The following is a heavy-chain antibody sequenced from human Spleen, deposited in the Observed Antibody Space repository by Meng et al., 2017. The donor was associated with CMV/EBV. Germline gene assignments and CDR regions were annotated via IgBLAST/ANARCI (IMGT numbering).Heavy chain of an antibody. J-gene: IGHJ5*02. V-gene: IGHV3-48*04. CDR3: ARDVEEQQLATGAWFDP. D-gene: IGHD6-13*01. Sequence: GGSLRLSCAASGFMFSSYRMHWLRQTPGKGLEWVAFIFTSGTIVYYADSVKGRFTISRDNTKNSLYLQMSSLRAEDTAAYYCARDVEEQQLATGAWFDPWGQGTLVTVSS. CDR1: GFMFSSYR. CDR2: IFTSGTIV.